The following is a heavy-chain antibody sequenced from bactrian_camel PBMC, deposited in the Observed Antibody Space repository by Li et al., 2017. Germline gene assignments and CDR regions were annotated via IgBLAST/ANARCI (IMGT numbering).Heavy chain of an antibody. CDR1: GLPHSSYC. Sequence: HVQLVESGGGSVQAGESLTLSCAVSGLPHSSYCLGWFRQAPGKEREGVAALDRDGTTSYADSLKGRFTISSDDAKNTVNLQMSSLKPEDTSMYYCAARWSRCSSDWRDWDYWGQGTQVTVS. CDR3: AARWSRCSSDWRDWDY. CDR2: LDRDGTT. V-gene: IGHV3S55*01. D-gene: IGHD6*01. J-gene: IGHJ4*01.